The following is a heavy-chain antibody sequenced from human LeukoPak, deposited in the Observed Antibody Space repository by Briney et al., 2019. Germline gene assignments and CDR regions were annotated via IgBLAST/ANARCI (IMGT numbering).Heavy chain of an antibody. Sequence: GGSLRLSCAASGFTFSSYAMSWVRQAPGKGLEWVSGISDSGGSPYYADSVKGRFTISRDNSKNTLYLQMNGLRAEDTAIYYCATYRRGYHDTNESYYFDYWGQGTLVTVSS. CDR2: ISDSGGSP. CDR1: GFTFSSYA. V-gene: IGHV3-23*01. J-gene: IGHJ4*02. D-gene: IGHD2-8*01. CDR3: ATYRRGYHDTNESYYFDY.